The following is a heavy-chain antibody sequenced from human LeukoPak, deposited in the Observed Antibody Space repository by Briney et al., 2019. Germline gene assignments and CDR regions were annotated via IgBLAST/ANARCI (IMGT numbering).Heavy chain of an antibody. D-gene: IGHD5-12*01. CDR1: GFTFSTHE. J-gene: IGHJ6*02. V-gene: IGHV3-48*03. CDR2: ISGSGSTI. CDR3: ARGSGYDFTRPYYYGMDV. Sequence: GGSLRLSCVASGFTFSTHEMNWVRQAPGKGLEWVSYISGSGSTIHYADSVKGRFTISRDKAKNPLYLQMDSLRAEDTAVHYCARGSGYDFTRPYYYGMDVWGHGTTVTVSS.